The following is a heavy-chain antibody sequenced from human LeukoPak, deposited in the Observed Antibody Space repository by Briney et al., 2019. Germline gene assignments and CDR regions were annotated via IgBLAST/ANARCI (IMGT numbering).Heavy chain of an antibody. Sequence: PGGSLRLSCAASGFTVGNDYMAWVRQAPGRGLEWVSLIYGDGTTFYTDSVKGRFTISRDNFKNTLYLQMSSLRPEDTALYYCARDRAGAQSWVALDPWGQGTLVTVSS. CDR1: GFTVGNDY. J-gene: IGHJ5*02. D-gene: IGHD3-10*01. CDR2: IYGDGTT. V-gene: IGHV3-66*02. CDR3: ARDRAGAQSWVALDP.